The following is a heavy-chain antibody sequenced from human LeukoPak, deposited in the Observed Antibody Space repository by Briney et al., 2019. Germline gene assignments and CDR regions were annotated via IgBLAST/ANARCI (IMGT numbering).Heavy chain of an antibody. CDR2: INAGKGNT. Sequence: ASVKVSCKASGYTFTSYAMHWVRQAPGQRLEWMGWINAGKGNTKYSQKFQGRVTITRDTSASTAYMELSSLRSEDTAVYYCARVGYCGGDCYPEYFQHWGQGTLVTVSS. J-gene: IGHJ1*01. CDR1: GYTFTSYA. CDR3: ARVGYCGGDCYPEYFQH. V-gene: IGHV1-3*01. D-gene: IGHD2-21*02.